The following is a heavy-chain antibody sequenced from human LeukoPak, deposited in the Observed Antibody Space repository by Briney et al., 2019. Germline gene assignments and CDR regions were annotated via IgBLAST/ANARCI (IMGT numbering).Heavy chain of an antibody. Sequence: GGSLRLSCAASGFTFSSYAMHWVRQAPGKGLEWVAVISYDGSNKYYADSVKSRFTISRDNSKNTLYLQMNSLRAEDTAVYYCARDLAHDYGDYGAFDIWGQGTMVTVSS. CDR2: ISYDGSNK. CDR3: ARDLAHDYGDYGAFDI. D-gene: IGHD4-17*01. J-gene: IGHJ3*02. V-gene: IGHV3-30-3*01. CDR1: GFTFSSYA.